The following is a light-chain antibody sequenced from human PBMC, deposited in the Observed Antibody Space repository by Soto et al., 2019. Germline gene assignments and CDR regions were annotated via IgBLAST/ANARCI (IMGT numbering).Light chain of an antibody. V-gene: IGKV1-33*01. CDR1: QDISNY. Sequence: FQMPQSPSSCSASLGARFPITCQPSQDISNYLNWYQQKPGKAPKLLIYDASNLETGVPSRFSGSGSGTDFTFTISSLQPEDIATYYCQQYDNLPLTFGGGTKVDI. CDR3: QQYDNLPLT. J-gene: IGKJ4*01. CDR2: DAS.